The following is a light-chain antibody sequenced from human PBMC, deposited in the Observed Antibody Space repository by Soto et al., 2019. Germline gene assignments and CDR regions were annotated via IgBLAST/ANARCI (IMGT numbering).Light chain of an antibody. J-gene: IGKJ5*01. CDR3: QQYYSTLIT. CDR2: WAS. V-gene: IGKV4-1*01. CDR1: QSVLYSSYNKGY. Sequence: DIALTQSPDSLALSLGERATMNCKSSQSVLYSSYNKGYLAWYQVKPGRPPKLLFSWASTRESGVPDRFSGSGSGTDFTLTISSLQAEDLAVYYCQQYYSTLITFGQGTRLEIK.